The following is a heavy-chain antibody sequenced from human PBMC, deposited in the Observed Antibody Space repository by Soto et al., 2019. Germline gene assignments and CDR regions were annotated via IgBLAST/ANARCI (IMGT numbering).Heavy chain of an antibody. D-gene: IGHD6-13*01. V-gene: IGHV5-10-1*01. CDR2: IDPSDSYT. J-gene: IGHJ4*02. CDR1: GYSFTSYW. Sequence: ESLKISCKGSGYSFTSYWISWVRQMPGKGLEWMGRIDPSDSYTNYSPSFQGHVTISADKSISTAYLQWSSLKASDTAMYYCARLSRYSNSWEGYFDYWGQGILVTVSS. CDR3: ARLSRYSNSWEGYFDY.